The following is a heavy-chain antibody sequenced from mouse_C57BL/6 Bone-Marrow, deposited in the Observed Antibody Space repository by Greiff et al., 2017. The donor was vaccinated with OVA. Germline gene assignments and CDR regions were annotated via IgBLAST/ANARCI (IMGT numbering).Heavy chain of an antibody. CDR2: IDPENGDT. CDR1: GFNIKDDY. V-gene: IGHV14-4*01. CDR3: TLYYDYDRAGYYFDY. J-gene: IGHJ2*01. D-gene: IGHD2-4*01. Sequence: EVQLQQSGAELVRPGASVKLSCTASGFNIKDDYMHWVKQRPEQGLEWIGWIDPENGDTEYASKFQGKATITADTSSNTAYLQLSSLTSEDTAVYYCTLYYDYDRAGYYFDYWGQGTTLTVSS.